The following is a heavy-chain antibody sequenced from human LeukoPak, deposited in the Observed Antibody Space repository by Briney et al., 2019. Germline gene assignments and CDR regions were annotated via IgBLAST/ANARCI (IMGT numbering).Heavy chain of an antibody. J-gene: IGHJ5*02. Sequence: SVKVSCKASGGTFNRYAVTWVRQAPGQGLEWMGGITPIFGTANYAQKFQGRVTITTDESTDTAYMELTSLTSEDTAVYYCASGKYGLRGWFDPWGQGTLATVSP. CDR2: ITPIFGTA. V-gene: IGHV1-69*05. D-gene: IGHD4-17*01. CDR1: GGTFNRYA. CDR3: ASGKYGLRGWFDP.